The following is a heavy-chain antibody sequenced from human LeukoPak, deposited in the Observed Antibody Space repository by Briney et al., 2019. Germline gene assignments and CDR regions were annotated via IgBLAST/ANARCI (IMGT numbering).Heavy chain of an antibody. CDR2: ISSDGSDN. V-gene: IGHV3-30*04. CDR1: GFTFSTYA. J-gene: IGHJ4*02. CDR3: ARASYSSGWYGTPNFDY. D-gene: IGHD6-19*01. Sequence: ERSLRLSCAASGFTFSTYAMHWVRQAPGKGLEWVAVISSDGSDNYYADSVKGRFTISRDNSKNTLYLQMNSLRAEDTAVYYCARASYSSGWYGTPNFDYWGQGTLVTVSS.